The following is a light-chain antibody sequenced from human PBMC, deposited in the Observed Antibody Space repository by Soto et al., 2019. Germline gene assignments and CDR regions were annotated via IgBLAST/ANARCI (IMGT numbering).Light chain of an antibody. CDR2: AAS. J-gene: IGKJ5*01. Sequence: DIQMTQSPSALSGSVGDRVTITCRASQVISTWLAWYQQKPGQAPKLLIYAASVLESGVPSRFSGSGSGTDLTLTISSVQPEDFATYRCQQANSFPITFGQGTRREIK. V-gene: IGKV1-12*01. CDR3: QQANSFPIT. CDR1: QVISTW.